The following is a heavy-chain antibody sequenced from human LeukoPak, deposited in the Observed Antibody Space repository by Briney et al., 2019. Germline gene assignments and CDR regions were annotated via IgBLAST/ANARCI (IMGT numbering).Heavy chain of an antibody. CDR1: GGSISNSGYY. CDR3: ARHGRMGIINPSY. D-gene: IGHD2-15*01. J-gene: IGHJ4*02. CDR2: MYYSGST. Sequence: SETLSLTCTVSGGSISNSGYYWGWIRQPPGKGLEWIGSMYYSGSTYYNPSLKGRATISVDTSKNQFSLKLSSVTAADTAVYYCARHGRMGIINPSYWGQGTLVTVSS. V-gene: IGHV4-39*01.